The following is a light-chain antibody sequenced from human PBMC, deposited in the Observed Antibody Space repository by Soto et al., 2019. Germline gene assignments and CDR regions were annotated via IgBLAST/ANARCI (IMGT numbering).Light chain of an antibody. CDR3: QPSYSTPLFT. J-gene: IGKJ3*01. V-gene: IGKV1-39*01. CDR1: QSISSY. Sequence: DIQMTQSPSSLSASVGDRVTITCRASQSISSYLNWYQQKPGQAPKLLIYAASSLQSGVPSRFSGSGSGTDFTLTISSLQPEDFATYYCQPSYSTPLFTFGPGTKVDIK. CDR2: AAS.